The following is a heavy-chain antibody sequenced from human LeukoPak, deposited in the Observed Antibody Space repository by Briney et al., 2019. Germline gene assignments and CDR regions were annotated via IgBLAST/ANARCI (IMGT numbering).Heavy chain of an antibody. CDR2: IYYSGST. Sequence: SETLSLTCTVSGGSISSSSYYWGWIRQPPGKGLEWIGSIYYSGSTNYNPSLKSRVTISVDTSKNQFSLRLSSVTAADTAVYYCARVNYYDSSGTDYWGQGTLVTVSS. J-gene: IGHJ4*02. CDR3: ARVNYYDSSGTDY. V-gene: IGHV4-39*07. CDR1: GGSISSSSYY. D-gene: IGHD3-22*01.